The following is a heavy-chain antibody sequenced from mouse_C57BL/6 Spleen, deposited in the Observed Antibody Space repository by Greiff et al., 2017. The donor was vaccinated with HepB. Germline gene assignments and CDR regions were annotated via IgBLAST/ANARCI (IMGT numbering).Heavy chain of an antibody. Sequence: QVQLQQPGAELVRPGTSVKLSCKASGYTFTSYWMHWVKQRPGQGLEWIGVIDPSDSYTNYNQKFKGKATLTVDTSSSTAYMQLSSLTSEDSAVYYCARPSTVVAPYAMDYWGQGTSVTVSS. CDR2: IDPSDSYT. V-gene: IGHV1-59*01. CDR3: ARPSTVVAPYAMDY. J-gene: IGHJ4*01. D-gene: IGHD1-1*01. CDR1: GYTFTSYW.